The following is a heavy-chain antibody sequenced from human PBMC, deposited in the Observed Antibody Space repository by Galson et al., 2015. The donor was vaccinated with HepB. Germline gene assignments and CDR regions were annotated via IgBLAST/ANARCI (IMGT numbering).Heavy chain of an antibody. CDR2: ISWNSGSI. D-gene: IGHD2-8*02. CDR1: GFTFDDYA. V-gene: IGHV3-9*01. Sequence: SLRLSCAASGFTFDDYAMHWVRQAPGKGLEWVSGISWNSGSIGYADSVKGRFTISRDNAKNSLYLQMNSLRAEDTALYYCAKDIGSGVCCGGDGADYYYYGMDVWGQGTTVTVSS. J-gene: IGHJ6*02. CDR3: AKDIGSGVCCGGDGADYYYYGMDV.